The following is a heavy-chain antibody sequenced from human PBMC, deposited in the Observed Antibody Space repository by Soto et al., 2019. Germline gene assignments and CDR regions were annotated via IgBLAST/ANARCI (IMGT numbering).Heavy chain of an antibody. CDR3: AREWGSSGYYTNHYFDY. J-gene: IGHJ4*02. CDR1: GYTFTSYG. V-gene: IGHV1-18*01. CDR2: ISAHNGST. Sequence: ASVKVSCKASGYTFTSYGISWVRQAPGQGLEWMGWISAHNGSTYYADSVKGRFTISRDNSKNTLYLQMNSLRAEDTAVYYCAREWGSSGYYTNHYFDYWGQGTLVTVSS. D-gene: IGHD3-22*01.